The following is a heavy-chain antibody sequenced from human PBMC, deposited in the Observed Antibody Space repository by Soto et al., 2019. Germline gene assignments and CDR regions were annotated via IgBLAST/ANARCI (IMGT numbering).Heavy chain of an antibody. J-gene: IGHJ4*02. V-gene: IGHV3-33*01. CDR3: ARDAESYSSSSIFDY. CDR2: IWYDGSNK. Sequence: HPGGSLRLSCAASGFTFSSYGMHWVRQAPGKGLEWVAVIWYDGSNKYYADSVKGRFTISRDNSKNTLYLQMNSLRAEDTAVYYCARDAESYSSSSIFDYWGQGTLVTVSS. D-gene: IGHD6-6*01. CDR1: GFTFSSYG.